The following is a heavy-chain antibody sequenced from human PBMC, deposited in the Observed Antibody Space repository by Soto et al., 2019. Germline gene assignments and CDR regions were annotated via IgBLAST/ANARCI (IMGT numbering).Heavy chain of an antibody. CDR1: GYTFTSYG. CDR2: ISAYNGNT. D-gene: IGHD2-8*01. Sequence: VSEKLSCKSSGYTFTSYGISWVRQAPGQGLEWMGWISAYNGNTNYAQKLQGRVTMTTDTSTSTAYMELRSLRSDDTAVYYCGRALSYCTNGLCDPDYRGR. V-gene: IGHV1-18*04. CDR3: GRALSYCTNGLCDPDY. J-gene: IGHJ2*01.